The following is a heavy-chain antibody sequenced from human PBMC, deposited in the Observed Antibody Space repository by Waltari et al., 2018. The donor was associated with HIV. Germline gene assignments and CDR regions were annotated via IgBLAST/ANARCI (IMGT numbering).Heavy chain of an antibody. CDR2: IYPSGST. Sequence: QVQLQESCPGLVKASETLSLTCTVSGGSISSYSWSWIRKPAGKGRGGFGRIYPSGSTNYNSSLKSRVTMSIDTSKNQFFLKLSSVTAADTAVYYCAREYCSSTSCSPNGRLGAFDIWGQGTMVTVSS. J-gene: IGHJ3*02. CDR1: GGSISSYS. D-gene: IGHD2-2*01. CDR3: AREYCSSTSCSPNGRLGAFDI. V-gene: IGHV4-4*07.